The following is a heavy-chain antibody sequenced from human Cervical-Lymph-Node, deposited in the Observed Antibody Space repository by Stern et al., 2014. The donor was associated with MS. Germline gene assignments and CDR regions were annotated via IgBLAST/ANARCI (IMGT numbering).Heavy chain of an antibody. V-gene: IGHV1-24*01. CDR1: GYSLTAFS. J-gene: IGHJ6*02. D-gene: IGHD1-26*01. Sequence: QVQLVQSGAEVKKPGASVKVSCKVSGYSLTAFSIHWVRQAPGKGLEWMGGFDPEDGEMNYAQKFQGRVSLTEDSSADAAYMELSSLRSDDTAAYYCAALGFGYYALEVWGQGTTVTVSS. CDR3: AALGFGYYALEV. CDR2: FDPEDGEM.